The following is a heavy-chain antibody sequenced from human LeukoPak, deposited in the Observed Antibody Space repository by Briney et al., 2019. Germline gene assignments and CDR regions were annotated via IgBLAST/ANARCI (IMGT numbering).Heavy chain of an antibody. J-gene: IGHJ4*02. V-gene: IGHV3-30*02. Sequence: GGSLRLSCAASGFTVSSNYMNWVRQAPGKGLEWVAFIRYDGSNKYYADSVKGRFTISRDNSKNTLYLQMNSLRAEDTAVYYCAKDRLYYWGQGTLVTVSS. D-gene: IGHD6-6*01. CDR3: AKDRLYY. CDR2: IRYDGSNK. CDR1: GFTVSSNY.